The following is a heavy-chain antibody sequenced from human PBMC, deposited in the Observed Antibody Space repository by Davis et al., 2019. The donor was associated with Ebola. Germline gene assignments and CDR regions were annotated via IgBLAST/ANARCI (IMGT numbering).Heavy chain of an antibody. Sequence: PSETLSLTCSVSGASFPSYYWTWLRQPPGKRLEWIGNIFYSGNANYNPSLKSRVTISIHTSENQFSLKVNSVTAADTAVYYCASGGGWLPDNWGQGTLVTVSS. J-gene: IGHJ4*02. CDR3: ASGGGWLPDN. V-gene: IGHV4-59*01. CDR1: GASFPSYY. D-gene: IGHD5-12*01. CDR2: IFYSGNA.